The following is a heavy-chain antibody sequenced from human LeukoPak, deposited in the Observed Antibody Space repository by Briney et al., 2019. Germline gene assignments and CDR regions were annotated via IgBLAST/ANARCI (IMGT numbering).Heavy chain of an antibody. J-gene: IGHJ4*02. V-gene: IGHV3-33*01. CDR1: GFTFSTSG. D-gene: IGHD3-3*01. Sequence: GGSLRLSCAASGFTFSTSGMHWVRQAPGKGLEWVAVIWVDGSSKYYGDSVKGRFTISRDNSKNTVFLQMNSLRAEDTAVYYCARDAITIFGMVTLSYYFDYWGQGTLVTVSS. CDR2: IWVDGSSK. CDR3: ARDAITIFGMVTLSYYFDY.